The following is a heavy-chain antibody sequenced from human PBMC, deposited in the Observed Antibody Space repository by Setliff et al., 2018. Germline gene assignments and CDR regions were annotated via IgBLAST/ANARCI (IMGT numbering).Heavy chain of an antibody. CDR1: GYSISSGYY. CDR3: ARTLYDYDILTGPGYYFDY. CDR2: IHHRGST. Sequence: SETLSLTCAVSGYSISSGYYWGWIRQPPGKGLEWIGSIHHRGSTYYNPSLKSRVTTLVDTSKNHFSLKLSSVTAADTAVYYCARTLYDYDILTGPGYYFDYWGQGTLVTVSS. V-gene: IGHV4-38-2*01. J-gene: IGHJ4*02. D-gene: IGHD3-9*01.